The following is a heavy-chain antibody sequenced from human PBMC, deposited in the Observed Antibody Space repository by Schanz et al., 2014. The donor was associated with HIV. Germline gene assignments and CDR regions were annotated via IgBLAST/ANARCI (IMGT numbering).Heavy chain of an antibody. CDR1: GGTFSSYV. CDR3: ARTYTGDWSTGAD. D-gene: IGHD2-21*02. Sequence: QVQLVQSGAEVKKPGSSVKVSCKASGGTFSSYVISWVRQAPGQGLEWMGGITPILGTANYAQKFQGRVMITADKSTSTAYMDLSSLRSEDTAVYYCARTYTGDWSTGADWGQGTLVTVSS. CDR2: ITPILGTA. V-gene: IGHV1-69*06. J-gene: IGHJ4*02.